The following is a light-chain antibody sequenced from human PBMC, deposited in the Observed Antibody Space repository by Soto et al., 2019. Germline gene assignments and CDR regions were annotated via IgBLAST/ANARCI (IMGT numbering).Light chain of an antibody. Sequence: DIQMTQSPSSLSASVGDRVTIACRAGQSVSRYLNWYQQKPGKAPNLLIYGASSLQSGVPSRFSGGGSGTDFTLTISNLQPDDSATYYCQQSYNTPLTFGGGTKVEIK. J-gene: IGKJ4*01. CDR2: GAS. V-gene: IGKV1-39*01. CDR1: QSVSRY. CDR3: QQSYNTPLT.